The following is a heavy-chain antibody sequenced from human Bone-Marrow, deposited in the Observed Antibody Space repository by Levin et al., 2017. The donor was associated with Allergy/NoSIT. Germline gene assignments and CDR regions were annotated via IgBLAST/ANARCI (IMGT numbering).Heavy chain of an antibody. CDR1: GYTFTSYD. D-gene: IGHD3-3*01. J-gene: IGHJ6*02. CDR3: ARGFLEWLPRFPNDGMDV. V-gene: IGHV1-8*01. CDR2: MNPNSGNT. Sequence: ASVKVSCKASGYTFTSYDINWVRQATGQGLEWMGWMNPNSGNTGYAQKFQGRVTMTRNTSISTAYMELSSLRSEDTAVYYCARGFLEWLPRFPNDGMDVWGQGTTVTVSS.